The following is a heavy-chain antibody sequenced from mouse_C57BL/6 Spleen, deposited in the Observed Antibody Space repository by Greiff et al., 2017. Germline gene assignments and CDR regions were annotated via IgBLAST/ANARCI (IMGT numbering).Heavy chain of an antibody. V-gene: IGHV1-18*01. CDR2: INPNNGGT. D-gene: IGHD2-2*01. J-gene: IGHJ2*01. CDR1: GYTFTDYN. Sequence: VQLKESGPELVKPGASVKIPCKASGYTFTDYNMDWVKQSHGKSLEWIGDINPNNGGTIYNQKFKGKATLTVDKSSSTAYMELRSLTSEDTAVYYCARWLRRGYYFDYWGQGTTLTVSS. CDR3: ARWLRRGYYFDY.